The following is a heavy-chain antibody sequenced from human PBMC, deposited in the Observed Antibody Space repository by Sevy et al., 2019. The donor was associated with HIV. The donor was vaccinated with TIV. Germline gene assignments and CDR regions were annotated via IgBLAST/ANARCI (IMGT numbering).Heavy chain of an antibody. CDR2: ISSSSSYI. CDR3: ARDRDGSGSSGGYGMDV. J-gene: IGHJ6*02. D-gene: IGHD3-10*01. Sequence: AGSLRLSCVASGLTFSSYSMKWVRQAPGKGLEWVSSISSSSSYIYYADSVKGRFTISRDNAKKSLYLQVNSLRAEDTAVYYCARDRDGSGSSGGYGMDVWGQGTTVTVSS. V-gene: IGHV3-21*01. CDR1: GLTFSSYS.